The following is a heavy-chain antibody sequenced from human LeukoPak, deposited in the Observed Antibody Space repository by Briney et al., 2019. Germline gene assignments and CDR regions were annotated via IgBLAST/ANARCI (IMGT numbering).Heavy chain of an antibody. Sequence: PGGSLRLSCAASGFTVSSYSMNWVRQAPGKGLEWVSSISSSSSYIYYADSVKGRFTISRDNAKNSLYLQMNSLRAEDTAVYYCARDSHGGCWYFDLWGRGTLVTVSS. J-gene: IGHJ2*01. V-gene: IGHV3-21*01. CDR3: ARDSHGGCWYFDL. D-gene: IGHD4-23*01. CDR2: ISSSSSYI. CDR1: GFTVSSYS.